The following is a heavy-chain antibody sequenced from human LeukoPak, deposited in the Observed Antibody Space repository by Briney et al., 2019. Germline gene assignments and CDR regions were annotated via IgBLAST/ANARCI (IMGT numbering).Heavy chain of an antibody. CDR1: GYTFTGSY. V-gene: IGHV1-2*02. CDR2: INPNSGGT. Sequence: ASVKVSCKASGYTFTGSYMHWVRQAPGQGLEWMGWINPNSGGTNYAQKFQGRVTMTRDTSISTAYMELSRLRSDDTAVYYCARVWVATTANDAFDIWGQGTMVTVSS. CDR3: ARVWVATTANDAFDI. D-gene: IGHD5-24*01. J-gene: IGHJ3*02.